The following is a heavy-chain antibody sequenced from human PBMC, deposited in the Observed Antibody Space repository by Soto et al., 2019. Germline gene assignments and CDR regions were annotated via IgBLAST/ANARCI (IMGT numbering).Heavy chain of an antibody. CDR3: AREDYGSGSAGTFHN. Sequence: QVQLVESGGGVVQPGTSLRLSCVVSGFTLSNYVIHWVRQVPGKGLEWMVLISQDGSNKHYAESVSDRFTISKDNAXXTVFLDVNSLRVEDTAVYYCAREDYGSGSAGTFHNWGQGTLVIVSS. CDR2: ISQDGSNK. V-gene: IGHV3-30-3*01. J-gene: IGHJ1*01. D-gene: IGHD2-15*01. CDR1: GFTLSNYV.